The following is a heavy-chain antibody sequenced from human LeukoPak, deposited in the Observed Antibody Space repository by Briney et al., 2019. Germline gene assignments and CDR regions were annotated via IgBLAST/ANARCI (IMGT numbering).Heavy chain of an antibody. CDR1: GFTFSGYS. V-gene: IGHV3-48*04. D-gene: IGHD1-26*01. CDR3: GREPSSYGRDWDY. Sequence: GRSLRLSCAPSGFTFSGYSMKWVRQAPGKGLEWVSYISSISSTIYYADYVKGRFTISRDNAKNSLYLQMNRLRAEDTAVYYCGREPSSYGRDWDYWGQGTLVTVSS. CDR2: ISSISSTI. J-gene: IGHJ4*02.